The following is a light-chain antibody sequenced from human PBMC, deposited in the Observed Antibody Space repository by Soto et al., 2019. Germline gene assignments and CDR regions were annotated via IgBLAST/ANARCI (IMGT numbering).Light chain of an antibody. CDR3: QQRSNWPKA. CDR2: DAS. V-gene: IGKV3-11*01. J-gene: IGKJ4*01. CDR1: QSVSSY. Sequence: EIVLTQSPATLSLSPAGRATLSCRASQSVSSYLAWYQQKPGQAPRLLIYDASNRATGIPARFSGSGSGTDFTLTISSLEPEDFAVYYCQQRSNWPKAFGGGTKVDIK.